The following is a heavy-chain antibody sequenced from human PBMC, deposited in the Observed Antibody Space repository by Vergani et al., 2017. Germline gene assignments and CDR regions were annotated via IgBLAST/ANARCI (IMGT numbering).Heavy chain of an antibody. J-gene: IGHJ4*02. Sequence: EVPLFASGGDLVQPWGSLRLSCAASGFPFRSYSLGWVRQAPGKGLEWVSSISGSGGNTYYADSVKGRFPISRANSQNTLYLQMNNLRAEDTAVYYCAKDNDFWSGYYSHWGQGTLVTVSS. V-gene: IGHV3-23*01. CDR2: ISGSGGNT. CDR1: GFPFRSYS. CDR3: AKDNDFWSGYYSH. D-gene: IGHD3-3*01.